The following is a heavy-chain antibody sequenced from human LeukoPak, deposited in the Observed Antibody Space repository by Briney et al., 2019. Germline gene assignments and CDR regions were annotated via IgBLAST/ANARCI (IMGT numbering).Heavy chain of an antibody. J-gene: IGHJ4*02. CDR1: GYTFTGYY. Sequence: ALVKVSCKASGYTFTGYYMHWVRQAPGQGLEWMGRINPNSGGTNYAQKFQGRVTMTRDTSISTAYMELSRLRSDDTAVYYCARADEWLVLFDYWGQGTLVTVSS. D-gene: IGHD6-19*01. CDR2: INPNSGGT. CDR3: ARADEWLVLFDY. V-gene: IGHV1-2*06.